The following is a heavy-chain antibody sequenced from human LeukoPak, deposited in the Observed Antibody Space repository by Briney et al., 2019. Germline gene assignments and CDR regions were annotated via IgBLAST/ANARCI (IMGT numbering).Heavy chain of an antibody. CDR3: AGHFDFDTSGYFDY. J-gene: IGHJ4*02. CDR1: GYSVVXAXY. Sequence: GYSVVXAXYWGWIXQCPDXRXEWIGTHYHARTPYYTPSLRSRVTISLAPSENTFSLRMSFLTAADTAVYYCAGHFDFDTSGYFDYWGQGTLVTVSS. D-gene: IGHD3-22*01. CDR2: HYHARTP. V-gene: IGHV4-38-2*01.